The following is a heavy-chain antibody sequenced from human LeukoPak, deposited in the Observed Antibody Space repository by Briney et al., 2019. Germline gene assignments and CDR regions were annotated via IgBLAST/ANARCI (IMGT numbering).Heavy chain of an antibody. CDR1: GGSISSGGYY. J-gene: IGHJ4*02. CDR3: ATHTIFGAVTDY. D-gene: IGHD3-3*01. V-gene: IGHV4-30-2*01. Sequence: SQTLSLTCTVSGGSISSGGYYWSWIRQPPGKGLEWIGYIYHSGSTYYNPSLKSRVTISVDRSKNQFSLKLSSVTAADTAVYYCATHTIFGAVTDYWGQGTLVTVSS. CDR2: IYHSGST.